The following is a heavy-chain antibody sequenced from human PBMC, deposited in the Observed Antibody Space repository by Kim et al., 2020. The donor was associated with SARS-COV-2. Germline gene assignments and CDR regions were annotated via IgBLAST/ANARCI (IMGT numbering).Heavy chain of an antibody. V-gene: IGHV1-69*13. CDR1: GGTFSSYA. CDR3: ARDGVDIVATRSQISYYYYYGMDV. J-gene: IGHJ6*02. CDR2: IIPIFGTA. Sequence: SVKVSCKASGGTFSSYAISWVRQAPGQGLEWMGGIIPIFGTANYAQKFQGRVTITADESTSTAYMELSSLRSEDTAVYYCARDGVDIVATRSQISYYYYYGMDVWGQGTTVTVSS. D-gene: IGHD5-12*01.